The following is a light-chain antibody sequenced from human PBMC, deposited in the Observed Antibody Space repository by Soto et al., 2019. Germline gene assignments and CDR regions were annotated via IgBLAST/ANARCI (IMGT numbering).Light chain of an antibody. CDR3: QQYESSPLT. J-gene: IGKJ3*01. Sequence: EIVLTQSPGTLSLSPGERATLSCRASQSVSSSYLTWYQQKPGQAPRLLIYGASNRATGIPDRFSGSGSATDFTPTISRLEPEDVAVYYCQQYESSPLTFGPGTKVEIK. CDR2: GAS. CDR1: QSVSSSY. V-gene: IGKV3-20*01.